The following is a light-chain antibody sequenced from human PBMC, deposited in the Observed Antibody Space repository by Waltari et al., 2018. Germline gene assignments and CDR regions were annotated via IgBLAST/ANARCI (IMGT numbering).Light chain of an antibody. CDR2: AAS. CDR3: HQSYSSHS. Sequence: DIQMTQSPSSLSASVGDRVSITCLASQSINNYLNWYQQKPGTAPKLLIYAASRLESGVPSRVSGSGSGTDYTLTISGLQPEDFATYYCHQSYSSHSFGQGTKLGVK. CDR1: QSINNY. V-gene: IGKV1-39*01. J-gene: IGKJ2*03.